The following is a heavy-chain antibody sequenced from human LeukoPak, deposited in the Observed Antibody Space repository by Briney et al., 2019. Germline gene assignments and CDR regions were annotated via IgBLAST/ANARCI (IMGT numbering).Heavy chain of an antibody. Sequence: SETLSLTCTVSGGSISSGNYYWSWIRQPPGKGLEWIGYIYYSGSTYYNPSLKSRVTISVDTSKNQFSLKLSSVTAADTAVYYCAREGEGSSTSLDYWGQGILVTASS. V-gene: IGHV4-30-4*08. CDR2: IYYSGST. D-gene: IGHD2-2*01. J-gene: IGHJ4*02. CDR1: GGSISSGNYY. CDR3: AREGEGSSTSLDY.